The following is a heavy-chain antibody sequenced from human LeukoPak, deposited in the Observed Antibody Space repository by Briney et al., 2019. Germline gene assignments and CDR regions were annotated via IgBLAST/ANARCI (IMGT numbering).Heavy chain of an antibody. CDR2: IKQDGSDK. CDR1: EFTFSSYA. CDR3: ARSGGGGDYFDY. Sequence: PGGSLRLSCAASEFTFSSYAMQWVRQAPGKGLEWVANIKQDGSDKYYVDSVKGRFTISRDNAKNSLYLQMNSLRAEDTALYYCARSGGGGDYFDYWGQGTLVTVSS. V-gene: IGHV3-7*04. J-gene: IGHJ4*02. D-gene: IGHD3-10*01.